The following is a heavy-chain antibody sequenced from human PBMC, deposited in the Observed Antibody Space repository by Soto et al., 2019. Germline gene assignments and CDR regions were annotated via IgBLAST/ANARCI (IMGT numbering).Heavy chain of an antibody. D-gene: IGHD6-13*01. CDR3: ARDSAAGAGIGWDY. Sequence: ASVKVSCKASGYIFRDYYIHWVRQAPGQGPEWMGWINPNNDDTRYAQKFRGRVTVTMDTSISTAYMDLSRLTSDDTAVYYCARDSAAGAGIGWDYWGQGTLLTVYS. CDR1: GYIFRDYY. V-gene: IGHV1-2*02. CDR2: INPNNDDT. J-gene: IGHJ4*01.